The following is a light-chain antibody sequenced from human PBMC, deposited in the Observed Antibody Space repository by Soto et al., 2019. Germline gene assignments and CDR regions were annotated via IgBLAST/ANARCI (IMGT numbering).Light chain of an antibody. V-gene: IGKV1-39*01. J-gene: IGKJ4*01. CDR2: GAS. CDR1: QSIKSY. CDR3: QQYYSYPLT. Sequence: DIQMTQSPSSLSASVGDSVTITCRASQSIKSYLNWYQQKPGKAPKLLIYGASTLQSGVPSRFSGTESGTDFTLTISCLQSEDFATYYCQQYYSYPLTFGGGTKVDI.